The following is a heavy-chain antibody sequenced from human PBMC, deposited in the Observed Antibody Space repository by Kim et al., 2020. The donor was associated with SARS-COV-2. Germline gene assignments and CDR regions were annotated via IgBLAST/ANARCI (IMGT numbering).Heavy chain of an antibody. Sequence: SRVTISVDTSKNQFSLKLSSVTAADTAVYYCARGPPYCTNGVCFSNWFDPWGQGTLVTVSS. CDR3: ARGPPYCTNGVCFSNWFDP. V-gene: IGHV4-34*01. J-gene: IGHJ5*02. D-gene: IGHD2-8*01.